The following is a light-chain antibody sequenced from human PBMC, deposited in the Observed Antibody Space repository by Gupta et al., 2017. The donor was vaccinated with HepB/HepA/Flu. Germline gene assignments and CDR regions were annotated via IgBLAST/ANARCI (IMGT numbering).Light chain of an antibody. J-gene: IGKJ4*01. CDR1: RSISSY. Sequence: DIQMTQSPSSLSASVGDRVTITCRASRSISSYLNWYQQKPGKAPKLLIYAASSLQSGVPSRFSGSGYGTDFTLTISSRQLEDFATYYCQQSYSTLLLTFGGGTKVEIK. CDR3: QQSYSTLLLT. V-gene: IGKV1-39*01. CDR2: AAS.